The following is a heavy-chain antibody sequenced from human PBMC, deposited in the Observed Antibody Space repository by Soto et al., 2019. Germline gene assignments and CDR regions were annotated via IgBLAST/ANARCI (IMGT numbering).Heavy chain of an antibody. J-gene: IGHJ4*02. D-gene: IGHD1-26*01. CDR3: ARTVGAAYYFDF. V-gene: IGHV4-4*07. CDR2: IYTSGST. CDR1: GDSMTKYY. Sequence: ETQSVTSKVSGDSMTKYYWSWIRQPAGKGLEWIGRIYTSGSTNYNPSLKSRVTMSIDTSNNHFSLNLKSVTAADTAVYYCARTVGAAYYFDFWGQGALVTVSS.